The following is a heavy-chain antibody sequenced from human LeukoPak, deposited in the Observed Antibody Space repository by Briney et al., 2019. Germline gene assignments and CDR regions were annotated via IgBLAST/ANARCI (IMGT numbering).Heavy chain of an antibody. J-gene: IGHJ4*02. D-gene: IGHD3-10*01. Sequence: GSSVKVSCKASGGTFSSYAISWVRQAPGQGLEWMGGIIPIFGTANYAQKFQGRVTITADESTSTAYMELSSLRSEDTAVYYCARAAKHYYGSGSYYNLYYWGQGTLVTVSS. CDR1: GGTFSSYA. CDR2: IIPIFGTA. V-gene: IGHV1-69*01. CDR3: ARAAKHYYGSGSYYNLYY.